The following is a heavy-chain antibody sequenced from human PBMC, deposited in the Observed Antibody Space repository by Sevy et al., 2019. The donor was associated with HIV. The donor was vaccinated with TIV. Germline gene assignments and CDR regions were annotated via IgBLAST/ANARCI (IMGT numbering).Heavy chain of an antibody. CDR3: ARHGGIAVATLDY. D-gene: IGHD6-19*01. J-gene: IGHJ4*02. CDR1: GGSISSSTYY. CDR2: IYYSGST. Sequence: SETLSLTCTVSGGSISSSTYYWGWIRQPPGKGLEWIASIYYSGSTYYNVSLESRVTISVDMSKNQFSLRLSSVTAADTYEYYCARHGGIAVATLDYWGQGNLVTVSS. V-gene: IGHV4-39*01.